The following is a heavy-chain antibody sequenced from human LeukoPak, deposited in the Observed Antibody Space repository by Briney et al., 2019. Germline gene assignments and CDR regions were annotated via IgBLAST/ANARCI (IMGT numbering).Heavy chain of an antibody. J-gene: IGHJ4*02. CDR1: GGPISSSNW. D-gene: IGHD6-13*01. V-gene: IGHV4-4*02. CDR2: IYHSGST. Sequence: SETLSLTCAVSGGPISSSNWWSWVRPPPGEGLGGIGEIYHSGSTNYNPSLKSRVTISVDKSKNQFSLKLSSVTAADTAVYYCARESPASAGAAAFDYWGQGTLVTVSS. CDR3: ARESPASAGAAAFDY.